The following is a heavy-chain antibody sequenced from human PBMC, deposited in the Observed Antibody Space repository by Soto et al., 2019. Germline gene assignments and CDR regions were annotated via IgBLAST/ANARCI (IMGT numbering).Heavy chain of an antibody. CDR2: IYPGDSDT. V-gene: IGHV5-51*01. D-gene: IGHD6-19*01. Sequence: PGESLKISCQASGDRFSSYLIGWVRQMPGKGLEWMGIIYPGDSDTKYSPSVQGQVTISADTSISTAYLQWTSLKASDTAMYYCARSKRGAYSSGWYSLSGYYNYGIDVWGQGTKVTVSS. CDR1: GDRFSSYL. J-gene: IGHJ6*02. CDR3: ARSKRGAYSSGWYSLSGYYNYGIDV.